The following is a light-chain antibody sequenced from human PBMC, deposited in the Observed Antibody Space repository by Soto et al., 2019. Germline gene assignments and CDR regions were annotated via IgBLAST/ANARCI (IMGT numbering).Light chain of an antibody. V-gene: IGKV3-15*01. CDR2: GAS. J-gene: IGKJ1*01. Sequence: EVVMTQSPATLSVSPGERATLSCWASQSVSSNLAWYQQKPGQAPRLLIYGASTRATGIPATFSGSGSGTEFTLTISSLQSEDFALYYCQQYNNWPRTFGKGTKVEIK. CDR3: QQYNNWPRT. CDR1: QSVSSN.